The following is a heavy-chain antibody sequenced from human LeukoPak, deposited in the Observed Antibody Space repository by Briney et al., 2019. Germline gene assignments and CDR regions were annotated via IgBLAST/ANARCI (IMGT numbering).Heavy chain of an antibody. J-gene: IGHJ4*02. Sequence: SQTLSLTCTVSGGSISSGGYYWSWIRQPPGKGLEWIGSIYYSGSTYYNPSLKSRVTISVDTPKNQFSLKLSSVTAADTAVYYCARHRAIQLWLLRDFDYWGQGTLVTVSS. CDR3: ARHRAIQLWLLRDFDY. D-gene: IGHD5-18*01. V-gene: IGHV4-30-2*03. CDR2: IYYSGST. CDR1: GGSISSGGYY.